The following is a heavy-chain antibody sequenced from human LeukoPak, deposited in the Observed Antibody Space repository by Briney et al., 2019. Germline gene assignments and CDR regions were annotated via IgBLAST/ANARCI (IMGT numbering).Heavy chain of an antibody. CDR3: ARHPNSNWDY. CDR1: GFTFRNYW. Sequence: GGSLRLSCAASGFTFRNYWMSWVRQVPGKGLEWVVNINEGGNEKNYVDSVKGRFTASRDNAQNLLYLQMNSLRVEDTAVYYCARHPNSNWDYWGQGTLVTVSS. CDR2: INEGGNEK. J-gene: IGHJ4*02. V-gene: IGHV3-7*03. D-gene: IGHD6-13*01.